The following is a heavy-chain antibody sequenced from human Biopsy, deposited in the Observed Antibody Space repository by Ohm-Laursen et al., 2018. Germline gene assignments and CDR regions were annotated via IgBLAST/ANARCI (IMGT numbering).Heavy chain of an antibody. CDR2: INQAGTT. CDR3: GNEVHGRDY. D-gene: IGHD2-15*01. Sequence: SDTLSLTCGVFGKTFSDYQWSWIRQPPGKGLEWIGQINQAGTTNYNPSLKGRVSISADASKYEFSLRLTSVTAADTAVYLCGNEVHGRDYWGLGAQVTVSS. V-gene: IGHV4-34*08. J-gene: IGHJ4*02. CDR1: GKTFSDYQ.